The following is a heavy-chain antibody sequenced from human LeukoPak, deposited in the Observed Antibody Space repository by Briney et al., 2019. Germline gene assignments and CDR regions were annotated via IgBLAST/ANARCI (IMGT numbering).Heavy chain of an antibody. CDR2: INHSGST. J-gene: IGHJ5*02. V-gene: IGHV4-34*01. Sequence: LETLSLTCAVYGGSFSGYYWSRIRQPPGKGLEWIGEINHSGSTNYNPSLRSRVTISVDTSKNQISLILNSVTAADTAIYYCARRTYCSGGRCYGEYWFDPWGPGTLVTVSS. D-gene: IGHD2-15*01. CDR3: ARRTYCSGGRCYGEYWFDP. CDR1: GGSFSGYY.